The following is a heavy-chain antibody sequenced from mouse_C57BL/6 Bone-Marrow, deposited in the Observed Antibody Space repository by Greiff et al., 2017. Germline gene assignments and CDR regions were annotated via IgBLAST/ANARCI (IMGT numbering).Heavy chain of an antibody. CDR2: IDPANGNT. J-gene: IGHJ2*01. CDR1: GFNIKNTY. CDR3: ASDGDNPWCFDY. V-gene: IGHV14-3*01. Sequence: EVKVVESVAELVRPGASVKLSCTASGFNIKNTYMHWVKQRPEQGLEWIGRIDPANGNTKYAPKFQGKATITADTSSNTAYLHLSSLTSEDTAIYYCASDGDNPWCFDYGGQGTTLTVSS. D-gene: IGHD2-13*01.